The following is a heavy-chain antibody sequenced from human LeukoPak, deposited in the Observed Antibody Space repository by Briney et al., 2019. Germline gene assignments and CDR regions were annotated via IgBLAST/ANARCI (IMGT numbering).Heavy chain of an antibody. J-gene: IGHJ4*02. D-gene: IGHD6-19*01. CDR3: ASSVQWLVSYFDY. CDR2: ISGSGEYT. Sequence: GGSLRLSCAASGFTFSSYAMTWVRQTPAKGLEWVSTISGSGEYTYYPDSVKGRFTISRDNSKNTLYLQLNSLRAEDTAVYYCASSVQWLVSYFDYWGQGTLVTVSS. V-gene: IGHV3-23*01. CDR1: GFTFSSYA.